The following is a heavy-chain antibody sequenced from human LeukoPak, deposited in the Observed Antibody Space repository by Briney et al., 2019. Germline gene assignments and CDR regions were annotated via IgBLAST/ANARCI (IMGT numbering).Heavy chain of an antibody. D-gene: IGHD2-8*01. V-gene: IGHV3-23*01. CDR2: ISGSGGST. J-gene: IGHJ5*02. CDR1: GFTFSSYA. Sequence: PGASLRLSCAASGFTFSSYAMSWVRQAPGKGLEWVSGISGSGGSTYYADSVKGRFTISGDNSKNTVYLQMNSLRAEDTAVYYCAKVYRYCTNGVCYTNWFDPWGQGTLVTVSS. CDR3: AKVYRYCTNGVCYTNWFDP.